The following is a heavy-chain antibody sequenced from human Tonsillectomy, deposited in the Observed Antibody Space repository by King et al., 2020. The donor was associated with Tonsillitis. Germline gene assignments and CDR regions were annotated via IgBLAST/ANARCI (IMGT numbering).Heavy chain of an antibody. CDR1: GGSISSYY. Sequence: QLQESGPGLVKPSETLSLTCTVSGGSISSYYWSWIRQPPGKGLEWIGYIYYSGSTNYNPSLKSRVTISVDTSKNQFSLKLSSGTAADTAVYYCARDNARIFDYWGQGTLVTVSS. CDR3: ARDNARIFDY. J-gene: IGHJ4*02. D-gene: IGHD1-14*01. V-gene: IGHV4-59*12. CDR2: IYYSGST.